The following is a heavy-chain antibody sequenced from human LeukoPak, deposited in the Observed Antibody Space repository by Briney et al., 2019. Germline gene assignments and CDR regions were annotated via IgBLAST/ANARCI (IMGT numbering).Heavy chain of an antibody. CDR1: GYTFTGYY. CDR3: ATALPDIVVAPAAFLYFDY. V-gene: IGHV1-2*02. Sequence: ASVKVSCKASGYTFTGYYMHWVRQAPGQGLEWMGWINPNSGGTNYAQKFQGRVTMTRDTSISTAYMELSRLRSDDTAVYYCATALPDIVVAPAAFLYFDYWGQGTLVTVSS. J-gene: IGHJ4*02. D-gene: IGHD2-2*01. CDR2: INPNSGGT.